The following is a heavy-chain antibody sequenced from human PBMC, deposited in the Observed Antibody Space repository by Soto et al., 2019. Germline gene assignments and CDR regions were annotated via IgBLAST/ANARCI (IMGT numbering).Heavy chain of an antibody. V-gene: IGHV3-23*01. Sequence: WWSLRLSCSASVFTFSSYAMSWFRQAPGKGLEWVSAISGSGGSTYYADSVKGRFTISRDNSKNTLYLQMNSLRAEDAAVYYCAKGPLTTVVTFRFDYWGQGTLVTVSS. CDR3: AKGPLTTVVTFRFDY. CDR1: VFTFSSYA. D-gene: IGHD4-17*01. CDR2: ISGSGGST. J-gene: IGHJ4*02.